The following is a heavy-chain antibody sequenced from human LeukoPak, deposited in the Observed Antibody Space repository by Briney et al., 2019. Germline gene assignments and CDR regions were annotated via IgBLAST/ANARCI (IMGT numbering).Heavy chain of an antibody. V-gene: IGHV4-59*08. J-gene: IGHJ4*02. CDR2: IYYSGST. CDR1: GGSISSYY. CDR3: ARHGVDSSGYQNFDY. Sequence: SETLSLTCTVSGGSISSYYWSWIRQPPGKGLEWIGYIYYSGSTNYNPSLKSRVTISVDTSKNQFSLKLSSVTAADTAVYYCARHGVDSSGYQNFDYWGQGTLVTVSS. D-gene: IGHD3-22*01.